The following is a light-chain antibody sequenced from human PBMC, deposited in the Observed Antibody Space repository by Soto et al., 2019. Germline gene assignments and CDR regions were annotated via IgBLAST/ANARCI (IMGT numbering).Light chain of an antibody. CDR2: LAS. CDR3: QQYGTSPPWT. J-gene: IGKJ1*01. V-gene: IGKV3-20*01. CDR1: ERVSASY. Sequence: EVVLTQSPDTLSLSPGDRATLSCRASERVSASYIAWYQQKPGQAPRLLIYLASSRATGIPDRFSGSGSGTDFTLTISRLESEDFAVYFCQQYGTSPPWTFGPGTKVEIK.